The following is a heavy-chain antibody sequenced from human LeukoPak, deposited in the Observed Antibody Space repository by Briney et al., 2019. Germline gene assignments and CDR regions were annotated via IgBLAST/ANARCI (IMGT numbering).Heavy chain of an antibody. J-gene: IGHJ4*02. V-gene: IGHV3-11*01. CDR1: GFTLSAYY. CDR3: ARRRDFIDY. CDR2: SSSSGSTI. Sequence: TGRSLRLSCAASGFTLSAYYMSWIRQAPGKGLEWVSYSSSSGSTIYYADSVKGRFAISRDNAKNSLYLQMNSLRAEDTAVYYCARRRDFIDYWGQGTLVTVSS. D-gene: IGHD3/OR15-3a*01.